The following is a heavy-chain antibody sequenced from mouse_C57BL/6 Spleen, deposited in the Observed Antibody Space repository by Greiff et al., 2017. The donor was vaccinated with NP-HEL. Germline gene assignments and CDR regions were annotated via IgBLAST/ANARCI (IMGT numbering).Heavy chain of an antibody. V-gene: IGHV1-81*01. Sequence: QVQLQQSGAELARPGASVKLSCKASGYTFTSYGLSWVQQRTGQGLEWIGEIYPRSGNTYYNETFKGKAPLTADKSSSTAYMELRSLTSEDSAVYFCTKTGDDDGDFDDWGQGTTLTVSS. J-gene: IGHJ2*01. CDR3: TKTGDDDGDFDD. CDR1: GYTFTSYG. D-gene: IGHD2-4*01. CDR2: IYPRSGNT.